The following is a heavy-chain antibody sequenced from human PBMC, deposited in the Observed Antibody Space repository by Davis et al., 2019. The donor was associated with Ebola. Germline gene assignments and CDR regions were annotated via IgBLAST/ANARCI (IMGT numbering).Heavy chain of an antibody. V-gene: IGHV3-48*03. CDR3: ARDPGGAAAFDY. CDR1: GFTFSSYE. J-gene: IGHJ4*02. CDR2: ISSSGSTI. Sequence: PGGSLRLSCAASGFTFSSYEMNWVRQAPGKGLEWVSYISSSGSTIYYADSVKGRFTISRDNAKNSLYLQMNSLRAEDTAVYYCARDPGGAAAFDYWGQGTLVTVSS. D-gene: IGHD6-13*01.